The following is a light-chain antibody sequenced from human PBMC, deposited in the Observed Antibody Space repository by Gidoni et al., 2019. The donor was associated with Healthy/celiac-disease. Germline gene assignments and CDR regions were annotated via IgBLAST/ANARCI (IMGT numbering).Light chain of an antibody. CDR2: DAS. CDR1: QSVSSY. J-gene: IGKJ4*01. CDR3: QQRSNWPPLT. Sequence: EIVLTQSPATLSLYPGERATLPFRASQSVSSYLAWYQQKPGQAPRLIIYDASNRATGIPARFSGSRSETDFTLTISSLEPEDFAVYYCQQRSNWPPLTFGGGTKVEIK. V-gene: IGKV3-11*01.